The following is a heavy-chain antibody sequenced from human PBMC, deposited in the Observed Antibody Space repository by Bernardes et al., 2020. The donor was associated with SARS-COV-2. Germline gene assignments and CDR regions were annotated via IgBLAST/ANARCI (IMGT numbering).Heavy chain of an antibody. CDR1: GGTFSSYA. CDR3: ARTGWTRTPELRGYSYFDY. CDR2: IIPIFGTA. V-gene: IGHV1-69*13. D-gene: IGHD3-10*01. J-gene: IGHJ4*02. Sequence: SVKVSCKASGGTFSSYAISWVRQAPGQGLEWMGGIIPIFGTANYAQKFQGRVTITADESTSTAYMELSSLRSEDTAVYYCARTGWTRTPELRGYSYFDYWGQGTLVTVSS.